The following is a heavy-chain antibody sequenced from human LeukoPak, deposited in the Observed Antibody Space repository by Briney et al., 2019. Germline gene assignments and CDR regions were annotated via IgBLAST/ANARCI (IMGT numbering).Heavy chain of an antibody. D-gene: IGHD5-18*01. J-gene: IGHJ4*02. V-gene: IGHV1-46*01. Sequence: GASVKVSCKASGDTFSTYYMHWVRQAPGQGLEWMGIINPSGTGTSYAQRFRGRITMTRDTPTSTLYMELSSLRSEDTAVYYCAGAYMDTAMVALGYWGQGTLVTVSS. CDR3: AGAYMDTAMVALGY. CDR2: INPSGTGT. CDR1: GDTFSTYY.